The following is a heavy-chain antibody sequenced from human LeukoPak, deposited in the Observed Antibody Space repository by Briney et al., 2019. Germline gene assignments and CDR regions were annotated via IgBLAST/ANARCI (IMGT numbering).Heavy chain of an antibody. Sequence: PGGSLRLSCAASGFTFSSYGMHWVRQAPGKGLEWVAVISYDGSNKYYADSVKGRFTISRDNSKNTLYLQMNSLRAEDTAVYYCAAHPSAWGVDYWGQGTLVTVSS. CDR3: AAHPSAWGVDY. D-gene: IGHD3-16*01. CDR2: ISYDGSNK. J-gene: IGHJ4*02. CDR1: GFTFSSYG. V-gene: IGHV3-30*03.